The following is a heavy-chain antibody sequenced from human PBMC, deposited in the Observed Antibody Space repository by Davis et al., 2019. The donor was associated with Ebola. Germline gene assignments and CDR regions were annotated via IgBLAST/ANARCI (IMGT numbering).Heavy chain of an antibody. Sequence: PGGSLRLSCAVSGGSLSANSYSWSWIRQPPGKGLEWIGYIAYTGNTIYNPSLKSRVTISGDTSKKQFSLRLNSVTAADTAVYYCARGGLVPAALYLWGQGTMVTVSS. J-gene: IGHJ3*01. D-gene: IGHD2-2*01. CDR1: GGSLSANSYS. CDR2: IAYTGNT. CDR3: ARGGLVPAALYL. V-gene: IGHV4-61*01.